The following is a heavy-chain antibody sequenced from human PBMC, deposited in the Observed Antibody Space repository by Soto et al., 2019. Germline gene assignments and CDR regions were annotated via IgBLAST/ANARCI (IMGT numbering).Heavy chain of an antibody. J-gene: IGHJ3*02. CDR3: ARLPSIAPGRGGAFDI. D-gene: IGHD2-21*01. Sequence: QVQLQESGPGLVKPSQTLSLTCTVSGGSISSGLYYWSWIRQHPGKGLEWIGYIYYSGSTYYNPSLKSRVTISVDTSKNQFSLQLSSVTAADTAVYYCARLPSIAPGRGGAFDIWGQGTMVTVSS. CDR1: GGSISSGLYY. V-gene: IGHV4-31*03. CDR2: IYYSGST.